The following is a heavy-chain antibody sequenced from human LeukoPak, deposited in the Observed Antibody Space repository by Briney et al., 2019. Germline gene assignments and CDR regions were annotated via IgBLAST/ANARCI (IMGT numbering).Heavy chain of an antibody. J-gene: IGHJ4*02. D-gene: IGHD2-2*03. Sequence: PGGSLRLSCAASGFTFSSYAMSWVRQAPGKGLEWVSAISGSGGSTYYADSVKGRFTISRDNSKNTLYLQMNSLRAEDTAVYYCAKGPLLDIVVVQTGFDYWGQGTLVTVSS. V-gene: IGHV3-23*01. CDR1: GFTFSSYA. CDR3: AKGPLLDIVVVQTGFDY. CDR2: ISGSGGST.